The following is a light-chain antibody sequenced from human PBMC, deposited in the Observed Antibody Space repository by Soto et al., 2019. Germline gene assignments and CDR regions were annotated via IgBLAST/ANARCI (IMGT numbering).Light chain of an antibody. CDR3: QQYGSSPFT. V-gene: IGKV3-20*01. Sequence: EIVLTQSPGTLSLSPGESATLSCRSRQSVSSFYLAWYQQKPGQAPRLLIYGASSRAIGIPDRFSGSGSGTDFTLTISRLEPEDFAVYYCQQYGSSPFTXXXGXRLEXK. J-gene: IGKJ5*01. CDR1: QSVSSFY. CDR2: GAS.